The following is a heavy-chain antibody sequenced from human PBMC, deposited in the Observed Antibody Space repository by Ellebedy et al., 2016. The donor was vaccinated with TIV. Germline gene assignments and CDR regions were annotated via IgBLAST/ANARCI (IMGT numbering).Heavy chain of an antibody. CDR2: IYPGDSDT. CDR3: ARRQLDPRSPWFGAFDI. J-gene: IGHJ3*02. D-gene: IGHD3-10*01. CDR1: GYTFSSYW. V-gene: IGHV5-51*01. Sequence: GESLKISXRGSGYTFSSYWIGWVRQMPGQGLEWMGIIYPGDSDTRYSPSFQGQVTISADKSTSTAYLQWRSLKASDTAMYYCARRQLDPRSPWFGAFDIWGQGTTVIVSS.